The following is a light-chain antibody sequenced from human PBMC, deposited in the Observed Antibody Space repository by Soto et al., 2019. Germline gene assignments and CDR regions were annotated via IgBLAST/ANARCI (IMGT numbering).Light chain of an antibody. J-gene: IGKJ1*01. Sequence: DIQMPQSPSTLSASVGDRVTITCRASQSISSWLAWYQQKPGKAPKLLISNASNLESGVPSRFSGSGSGTEFTLTISSLQPDDFATYYCQQYNTYSRTFGQGTKVEIK. CDR3: QQYNTYSRT. CDR1: QSISSW. V-gene: IGKV1-5*03. CDR2: NAS.